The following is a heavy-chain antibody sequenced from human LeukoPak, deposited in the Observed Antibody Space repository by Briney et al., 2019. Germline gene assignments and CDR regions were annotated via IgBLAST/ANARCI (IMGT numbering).Heavy chain of an antibody. CDR3: AGSIFGYPWFDP. CDR1: AAISSFY. D-gene: IGHD3-9*01. Sequence: SETLSLTCTVSAAISSFYWSWLRQPPGKGLEWIGFVFHTGHTNYNPSLKSRVTMSIDPSKDQFSLEVTSVTAADTAVYYCAGSIFGYPWFDPWGQGTLVTVSS. CDR2: VFHTGHT. J-gene: IGHJ5*02. V-gene: IGHV4-59*01.